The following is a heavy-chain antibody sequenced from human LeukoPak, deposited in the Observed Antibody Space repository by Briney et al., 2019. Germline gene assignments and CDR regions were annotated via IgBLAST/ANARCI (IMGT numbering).Heavy chain of an antibody. CDR3: ARDDDYDDHNTFDM. V-gene: IGHV3-33*01. Sequence: GGSLRLSCAASGFVFSTYGMHWVRQAPGKGLECVAVIWSHGNTKKYADSVTGRFTISRDNSKNTLYLEMNTLRADDTAVYYCARDDDYDDHNTFDMWGHGAMVTVSS. CDR2: IWSHGNTK. CDR1: GFVFSTYG. D-gene: IGHD4-17*01. J-gene: IGHJ3*02.